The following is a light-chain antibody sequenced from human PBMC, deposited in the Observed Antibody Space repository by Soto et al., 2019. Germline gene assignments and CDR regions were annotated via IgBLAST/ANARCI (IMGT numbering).Light chain of an antibody. CDR1: QSVSSN. CDR3: QHYNSYSEA. J-gene: IGKJ1*01. Sequence: EIVMTQSPATLSVSPGERATLSCRASQSVSSNLGWYQQKPGQAPRLLIYGASTRATGIPARFSGSGSGTEFTLTISSLQSEDFATYYCQHYNSYSEAFGQGTKVELK. V-gene: IGKV3-15*01. CDR2: GAS.